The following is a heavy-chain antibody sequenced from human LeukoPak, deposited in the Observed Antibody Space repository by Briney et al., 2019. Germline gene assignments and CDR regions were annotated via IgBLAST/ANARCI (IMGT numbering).Heavy chain of an antibody. CDR2: INHSGST. J-gene: IGHJ4*02. D-gene: IGHD6-19*01. CDR1: GGSFSGYY. Sequence: SETLSLTCAVYGGSFSGYYWSWIRQPPGKGLEWIGEINHSGSTNYNPSLKSRVTISVDTSKNRFSLKLSSVTAADTAVYYCARGLAVAGTTEDFPPRGQGTLVTVSS. CDR3: ARGLAVAGTTEDFPP. V-gene: IGHV4-34*01.